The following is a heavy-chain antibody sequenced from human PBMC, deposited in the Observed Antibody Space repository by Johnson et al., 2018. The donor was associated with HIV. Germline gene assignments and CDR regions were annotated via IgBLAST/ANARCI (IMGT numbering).Heavy chain of an antibody. CDR2: ISSSGRTT. J-gene: IGHJ3*02. Sequence: QMLLVESGGGVVKAGGSLRLSCAASGFTFSDHYMTWIRQAPGKGLECISSISSSGRTTYYADSVKGRFTISRNNVQNSMLLQMNSLRADDTAVYFCVRRMVVGYVAFDIWGQGTMVTVSS. CDR3: VRRMVVGYVAFDI. CDR1: GFTFSDHY. V-gene: IGHV3-11*04. D-gene: IGHD2-21*01.